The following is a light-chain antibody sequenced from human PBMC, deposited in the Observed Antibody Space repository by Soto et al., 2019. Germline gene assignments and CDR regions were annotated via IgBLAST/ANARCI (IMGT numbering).Light chain of an antibody. CDR1: SIGSKS. CDR2: YDS. J-gene: IGLJ2*01. CDR3: QVWETSSGHQAI. V-gene: IGLV3-21*01. Sequence: SYELTQPPSVSVAPGKKATITCGGNSIGSKSVHWYQQMPGQAPVLVISYDSDRPSGIPERFSGSNSGNTATLTISRVEPGDEADYYCQVWETSSGHQAIFGAGTKLTVL.